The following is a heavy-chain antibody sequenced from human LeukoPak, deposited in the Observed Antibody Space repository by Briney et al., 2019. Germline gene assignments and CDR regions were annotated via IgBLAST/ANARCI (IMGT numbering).Heavy chain of an antibody. CDR3: ARRKNYYDSSGYGYYFDY. CDR1: GGSISSSGYY. Sequence: SETLSLTCTVSGGSISSSGYYWVWIRQPPGKGLEWIGSIYYTGSTNYNPSLKSRATISVDTSKNQFSLKLSSVTAADTAVYYCARRKNYYDSSGYGYYFDYWGQGTLVTVSS. D-gene: IGHD3-22*01. CDR2: IYYTGST. J-gene: IGHJ4*02. V-gene: IGHV4-39*07.